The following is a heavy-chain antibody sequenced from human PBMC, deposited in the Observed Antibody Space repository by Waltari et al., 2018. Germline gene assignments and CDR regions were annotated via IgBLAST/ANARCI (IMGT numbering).Heavy chain of an antibody. CDR1: GYTFTSYD. CDR3: ARELGPSEPFDY. Sequence: QVQLVQSGAEVKKPGASVKVSCKASGYTFTSYDINWVRQATGQGLEWMGWMNPNSGNTGYAQKFQGRVTITADKSTSTAYMELSSLRSEDTAVYYCARELGPSEPFDYWGQGTLVTVSS. J-gene: IGHJ4*02. CDR2: MNPNSGNT. D-gene: IGHD7-27*01. V-gene: IGHV1-8*01.